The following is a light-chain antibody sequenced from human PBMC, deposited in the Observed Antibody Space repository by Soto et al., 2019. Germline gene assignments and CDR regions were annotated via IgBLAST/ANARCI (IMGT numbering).Light chain of an antibody. CDR3: QQFGSSPG. V-gene: IGKV3-20*01. CDR2: GAS. Sequence: EIVLTQSPGTLSLSPGERATLSCRASQSVSSSYLAWYQQKPGQAPRLLIFGASSRATGIPDRFSGSGSGTDFTLTISRREPEDFAVYYCQQFGSSPGFGQGTELEIK. J-gene: IGKJ2*01. CDR1: QSVSSSY.